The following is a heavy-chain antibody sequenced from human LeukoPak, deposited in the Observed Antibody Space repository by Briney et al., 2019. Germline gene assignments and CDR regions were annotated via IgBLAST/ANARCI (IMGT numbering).Heavy chain of an antibody. CDR2: ISGSGGST. J-gene: IGHJ4*02. V-gene: IGHV3-23*01. CDR1: GFTFSSYA. CDR3: AKDLAPYVVVPAATDY. D-gene: IGHD2-2*01. Sequence: PGGSLRLSCAASGFTFSSYAMSWVRQAPGKGLEWVSAISGSGGSTYYADSVKGRFTISRDNSENTLYLQMNSLRAEDTAVYYRAKDLAPYVVVPAATDYWGQGTLVTVSS.